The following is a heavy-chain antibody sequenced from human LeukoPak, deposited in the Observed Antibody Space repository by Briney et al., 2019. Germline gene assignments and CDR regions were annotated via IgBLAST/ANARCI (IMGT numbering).Heavy chain of an antibody. V-gene: IGHV1-2*02. CDR3: VRDRSLRGRRGWFDP. D-gene: IGHD3-10*01. J-gene: IGHJ5*02. CDR1: GYTFTGYY. Sequence: ASVKVSCKASGYTFTGYYMHWVRQAPGQGLEWMGWINPNSGGTNYAQKFQGRVTMTRDTSISTAYMELSRLRSDDTAVYYCVRDRSLRGRRGWFDPWGQGTLVTVSS. CDR2: INPNSGGT.